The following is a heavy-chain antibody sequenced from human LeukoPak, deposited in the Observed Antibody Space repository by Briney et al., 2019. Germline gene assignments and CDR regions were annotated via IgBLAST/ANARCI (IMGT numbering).Heavy chain of an antibody. CDR2: ITPFNGNT. J-gene: IGHJ3*02. CDR1: GYTFTYRY. Sequence: ASVKVSCKASGYTFTYRYLHWVRQAPGQALEWMGWITPFNGNTNYAQKFQDRVTITRDRSMSTAYMELSSLRSEDTAMYYCASPGSSSYEDAFDIWGQGTMVTVSS. D-gene: IGHD6-13*01. CDR3: ASPGSSSYEDAFDI. V-gene: IGHV1-45*02.